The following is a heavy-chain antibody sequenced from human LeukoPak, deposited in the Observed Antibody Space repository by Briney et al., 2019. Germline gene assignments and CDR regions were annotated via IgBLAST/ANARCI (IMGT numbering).Heavy chain of an antibody. J-gene: IGHJ4*02. CDR1: GGSISSTNW. Sequence: SETLSLTCAVSGGSISSTNWWSWVRLPPGKGLEWIGEIYHSGSTNYNPSLKSRVTMSLDTSKNQFSLKLTSVTAADTAVYYCASDFDYWGQGTLVTVSS. CDR3: ASDFDY. V-gene: IGHV4-4*02. CDR2: IYHSGST.